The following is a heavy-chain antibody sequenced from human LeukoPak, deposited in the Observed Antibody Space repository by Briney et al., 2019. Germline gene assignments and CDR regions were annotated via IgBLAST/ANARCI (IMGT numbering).Heavy chain of an antibody. V-gene: IGHV4-39*07. D-gene: IGHD2-2*01. Sequence: SETLSLTCTVSGGSISSNSYCWGWIRQPPGKGLEWIGTIYYTGSIYYNPSLRSRVTISVDTSKSQFSLKLSSVTAADTAVYYCARDFPAPGEYQLPHYYFDYWGQGTLVTVSS. J-gene: IGHJ4*02. CDR3: ARDFPAPGEYQLPHYYFDY. CDR1: GGSISSNSYC. CDR2: IYYTGSI.